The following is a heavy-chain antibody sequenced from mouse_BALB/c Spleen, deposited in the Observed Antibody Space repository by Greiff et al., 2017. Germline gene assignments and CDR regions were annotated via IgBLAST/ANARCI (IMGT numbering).Heavy chain of an antibody. D-gene: IGHD1-1*01. J-gene: IGHJ1*01. V-gene: IGHV1-14*01. Sequence: VQLQQSGPELVKPGASVKMSCKASGYTFTSYVMHWVKQKPGQGLEWIGYINPYNDGTKYNEKVKGKATLTSDKSSSTAYMQLSSLTSEDSAVYYCAYYYGSSYWYFDVWGAGTTVTVSS. CDR1: GYTFTSYV. CDR3: AYYYGSSYWYFDV. CDR2: INPYNDGT.